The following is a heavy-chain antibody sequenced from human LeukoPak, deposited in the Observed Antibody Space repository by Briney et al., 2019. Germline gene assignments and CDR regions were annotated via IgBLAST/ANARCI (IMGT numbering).Heavy chain of an antibody. CDR1: GYSFTSYW. V-gene: IGHV5-51*01. D-gene: IGHD2-15*01. Sequence: GESLKISCNGSGYSFTSYWIGWVRQMPGKGLEWMGIIYPGDSDTRYSPSFQGQVTISADKSISTAYLQWSSLKASDTAMYYCASGGTYCSGGSCYPAPFDYWGQGTLVTVSS. CDR2: IYPGDSDT. CDR3: ASGGTYCSGGSCYPAPFDY. J-gene: IGHJ4*02.